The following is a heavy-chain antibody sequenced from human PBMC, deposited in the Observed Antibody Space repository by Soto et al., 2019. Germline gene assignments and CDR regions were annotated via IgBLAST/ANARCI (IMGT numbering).Heavy chain of an antibody. CDR3: ARAAWTTLTNRLNDVFDV. CDR2: INPNGGST. V-gene: IGHV1-46*03. Sequence: ASVKVSCKASGYTFTNYYIDWVRQAPGQGLEWMGIINPNGGSTMYAQKFQGRVTMTRDTSTSTVYMELSSLGSEDTAVYYCARAAWTTLTNRLNDVFDVWGQGTMVTVSS. CDR1: GYTFTNYY. J-gene: IGHJ3*01. D-gene: IGHD4-4*01.